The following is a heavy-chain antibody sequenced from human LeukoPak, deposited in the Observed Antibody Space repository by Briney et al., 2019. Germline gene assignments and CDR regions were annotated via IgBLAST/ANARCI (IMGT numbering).Heavy chain of an antibody. J-gene: IGHJ3*02. V-gene: IGHV3-9*01. CDR1: GFTFDDYA. D-gene: IGHD4-23*01. CDR3: AKDIYGGNSRPDAFDI. Sequence: PGVSLRLSCAASGFTFDDYAMHWVRHAPGKGLEWVSGISWNSGSIDYADSVKGRFTISRDNAKNSLYLQMNSLRAEDTALYYCAKDIYGGNSRPDAFDIWGQGTMVTVSS. CDR2: ISWNSGSI.